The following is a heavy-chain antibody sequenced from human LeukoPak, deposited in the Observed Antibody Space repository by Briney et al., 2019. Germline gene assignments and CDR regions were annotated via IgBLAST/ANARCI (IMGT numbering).Heavy chain of an antibody. CDR2: ISGSGGST. J-gene: IGHJ4*02. D-gene: IGHD6-19*01. V-gene: IGHV3-23*01. CDR3: AAGDRNGWYFDY. Sequence: GGSLRLSCAASGFTFSSYAMSWVRQAPGKGLEWVSAISGSGGSTYYADSVKGRFTISRDNSKNTLYLQMNSLRVEDTALYLCAAGDRNGWYFDYWGQGTLVTVSS. CDR1: GFTFSSYA.